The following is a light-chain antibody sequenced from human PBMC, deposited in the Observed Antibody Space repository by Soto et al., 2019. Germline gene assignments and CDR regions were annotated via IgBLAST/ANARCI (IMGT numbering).Light chain of an antibody. Sequence: QSALTQXXSXSGSXXQSITISXXGTSXDVGYYNYVSWYQQHPGKAPKLMIYDVRNRPSGVSNRFSGSKSGNTASLTISGLQAEDEADYYCSSYTSSSTYVFGTGTKLTVL. CDR2: DVR. CDR3: SSYTSSSTYV. J-gene: IGLJ1*01. V-gene: IGLV2-14*03. CDR1: SXDVGYYNY.